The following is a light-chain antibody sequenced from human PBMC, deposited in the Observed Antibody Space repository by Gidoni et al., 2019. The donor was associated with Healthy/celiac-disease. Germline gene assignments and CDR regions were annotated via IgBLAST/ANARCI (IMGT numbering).Light chain of an antibody. Sequence: DIVLTQPPATLSLSPGERATLPCRASQSVSSYLAWYQQKPGQAPRLLIYAASNRATGIPARFSGSGSGTDFTLTISSLEPEDFAIYYCQQRSNWPPLTFGGXTKVEIK. J-gene: IGKJ4*01. CDR3: QQRSNWPPLT. CDR2: AAS. V-gene: IGKV3-11*01. CDR1: QSVSSY.